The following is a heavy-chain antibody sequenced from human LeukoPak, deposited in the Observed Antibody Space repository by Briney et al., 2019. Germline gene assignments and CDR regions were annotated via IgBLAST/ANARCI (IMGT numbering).Heavy chain of an antibody. CDR1: GYTFTSYG. J-gene: IGHJ4*02. V-gene: IGHV1-18*01. CDR3: ARVVGATKKFDY. Sequence: GASVKVSCKASGYTFTSYGISWVRQAPGQGLEWMGWISAYNGNTNYAQKFQGRVTMTRDTSISTAYMELSRLRSDDTAVYYCARVVGATKKFDYWGQGTLVTVSS. CDR2: ISAYNGNT. D-gene: IGHD1-26*01.